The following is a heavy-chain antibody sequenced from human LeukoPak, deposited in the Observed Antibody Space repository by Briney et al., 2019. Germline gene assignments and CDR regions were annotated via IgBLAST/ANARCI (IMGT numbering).Heavy chain of an antibody. J-gene: IGHJ6*03. V-gene: IGHV4-61*02. CDR3: ARGPYYYYYMDV. CDR1: GDSITSGAYH. CDR2: IYTDGST. Sequence: PSQTLSLTCSVSGDSITSGAYHWRWLRQPAGKGLEWIGRIYTDGSTNYNPSLVSRVTMSIDTSKNQFSLRLSSVTAADTAVYFCARGPYYYYYMDVWGKGTTVTVSS.